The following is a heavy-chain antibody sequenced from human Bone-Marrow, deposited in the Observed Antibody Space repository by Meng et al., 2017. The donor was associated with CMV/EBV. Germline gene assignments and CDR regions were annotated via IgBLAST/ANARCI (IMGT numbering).Heavy chain of an antibody. V-gene: IGHV3-30*02. D-gene: IGHD2-2*01. CDR3: AYSSSSGYYFDY. Sequence: GGSLRLSCVTSGFHFSGHVMHWVRQAPGKGLEWVAFISHDGSNKNYVDSVRGRFVISRDNSKNTLYLQMNSLTDEDTAVYYCAYSSSSGYYFDYWGQGTLVTVSS. CDR2: ISHDGSNK. J-gene: IGHJ4*02. CDR1: GFHFSGHV.